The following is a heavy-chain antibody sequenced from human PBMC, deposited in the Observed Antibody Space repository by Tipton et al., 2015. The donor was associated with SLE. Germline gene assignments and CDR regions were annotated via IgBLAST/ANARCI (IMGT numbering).Heavy chain of an antibody. J-gene: IGHJ3*02. D-gene: IGHD2-15*01. Sequence: SGFTFSNYGMHWVRQAPGKGLEWVAVIWYDGSNKYYADSVKGRFTISRDNSKNTLYLQMNSLRAEDTAVYYCAARILPERWAFDIWGQGTMVTVSS. V-gene: IGHV3-33*01. CDR3: AARILPERWAFDI. CDR2: IWYDGSNK. CDR1: GFTFSNYG.